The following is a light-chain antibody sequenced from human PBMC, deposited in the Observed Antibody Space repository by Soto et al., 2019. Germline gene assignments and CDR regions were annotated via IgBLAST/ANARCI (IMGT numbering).Light chain of an antibody. J-gene: IGKJ1*01. Sequence: IQGTKCAFKLTESPGDRVRTVCRASQTISSWLAWYQQKPGKAPKLLVYKASTLKSGVPSRFSGSGSGTEFTLTISSLQPDDFATYYCQHYNSYSEAFGQGTKVDIK. CDR2: KAS. CDR1: QTISSW. V-gene: IGKV1-5*03. CDR3: QHYNSYSEA.